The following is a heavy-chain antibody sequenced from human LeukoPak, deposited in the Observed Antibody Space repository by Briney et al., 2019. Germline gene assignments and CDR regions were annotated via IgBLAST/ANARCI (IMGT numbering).Heavy chain of an antibody. V-gene: IGHV3-7*01. CDR2: IKHDGSEK. D-gene: IGHD4-17*01. CDR1: GFTFSDYW. CDR3: ARETYGDYEYYFDY. J-gene: IGHJ4*02. Sequence: GGSLRLSCAASGFTFSDYWMSWVRQAPGKGLEWVTNIKHDGSEKYYVDSVKGRFTISRDNAKNSLYLQMNSLRAEDTAVYYCARETYGDYEYYFDYWGQGTLVTVSS.